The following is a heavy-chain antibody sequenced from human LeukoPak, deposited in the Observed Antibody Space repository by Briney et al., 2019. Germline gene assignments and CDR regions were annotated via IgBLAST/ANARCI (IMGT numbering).Heavy chain of an antibody. CDR3: ARGGQGDGYSADEAFDF. Sequence: SQTLSLTCVISGDSFASNSTACNWIRQSPSGGLEWLGRTYYRSKWYNDYAVSVKSRITINPDTSKNQFSLQLNSVAPEDTAVYYCARGGQGDGYSADEAFDFWGQGTMVTVS. D-gene: IGHD5-24*01. J-gene: IGHJ3*01. CDR1: GDSFASNSTA. CDR2: TYYRSKWYN. V-gene: IGHV6-1*01.